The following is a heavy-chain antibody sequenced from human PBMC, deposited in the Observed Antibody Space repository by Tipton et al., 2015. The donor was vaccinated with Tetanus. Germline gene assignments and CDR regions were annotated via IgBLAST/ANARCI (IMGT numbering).Heavy chain of an antibody. J-gene: IGHJ5*02. Sequence: LRLSCAVSGGSFTSGDFYWTWIRQSPGKGLESIGYIYYSGSTHYNPSLKSRVTISVDTSKNQFSLRLSSVTAADTAVYYCARAASTGPAYNWFDPWGQGTLVTVSS. CDR2: IYYSGST. V-gene: IGHV4-30-4*01. CDR1: GGSFTSGDFY. D-gene: IGHD2-8*02. CDR3: ARAASTGPAYNWFDP.